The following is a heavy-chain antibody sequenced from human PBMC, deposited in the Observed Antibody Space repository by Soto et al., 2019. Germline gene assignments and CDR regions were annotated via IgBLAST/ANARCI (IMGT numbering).Heavy chain of an antibody. CDR3: ARIRKQLGIDY. Sequence: SETLSLTCSVSGDSISTVDYFWAWIRQPPGQALEYIGYIYKSTTTYYNPSFESRVAISLDTSKSQFSLNVTSVTAADTAVYYCARIRKQLGIDYWGQGTLVTVSS. CDR1: GDSISTVDYF. CDR2: IYKSTTT. J-gene: IGHJ4*02. V-gene: IGHV4-30-4*01. D-gene: IGHD1-1*01.